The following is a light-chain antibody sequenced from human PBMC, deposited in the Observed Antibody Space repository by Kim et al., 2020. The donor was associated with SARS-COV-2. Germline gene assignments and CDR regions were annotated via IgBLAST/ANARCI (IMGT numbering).Light chain of an antibody. J-gene: IGLJ2*01. V-gene: IGLV4-69*01. Sequence: SVKPTCTQRSGHSRYAVAWQQQQPEKGPRYLMKVNSDGSHRKGDGIPDRCSGSSSGAARYLIISSHQSEDEADYICQTWGTGSHVRFGGGTKLNVL. CDR3: QTWGTGSHVR. CDR2: VNSDGSH. CDR1: SGHSRYA.